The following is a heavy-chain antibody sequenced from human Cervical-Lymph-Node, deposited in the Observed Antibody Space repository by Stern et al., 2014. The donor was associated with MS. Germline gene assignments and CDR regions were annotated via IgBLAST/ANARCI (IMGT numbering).Heavy chain of an antibody. CDR3: TRGVRV. CDR1: GGSVNSVNYY. J-gene: IGHJ6*02. Sequence: QVQLVESGPGLLKPSETLSLTCTVSGGSVNSVNYYWTWIRQPPGKGLEWIGYISYSGSNKYNPYLKSRVNISVDTSKNQFSLNLRSVTAADTAVYYCTRGVRVWGQGITVTVSS. V-gene: IGHV4-61*01. CDR2: ISYSGSN.